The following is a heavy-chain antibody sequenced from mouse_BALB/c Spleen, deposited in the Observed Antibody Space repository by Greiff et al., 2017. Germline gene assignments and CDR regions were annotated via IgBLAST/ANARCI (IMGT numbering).Heavy chain of an antibody. CDR1: GFTFSSYT. J-gene: IGHJ4*01. CDR3: ARQPYYYAMDY. CDR2: ISNGGGST. V-gene: IGHV5-12-2*01. Sequence: DVMLVESGGGLVQPGGSLKLSCAASGFTFSSYTMSWVRQTPEKRLEWVAYISNGGGSTYYPDTVKGRFTISRDNAKNTLYLQMSSLKSEDTAMYYCARQPYYYAMDYWGQGTSVTVSS.